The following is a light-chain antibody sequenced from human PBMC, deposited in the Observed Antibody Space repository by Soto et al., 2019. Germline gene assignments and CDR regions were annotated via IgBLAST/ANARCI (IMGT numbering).Light chain of an antibody. CDR1: QSLPNSY. V-gene: IGKV3-20*01. J-gene: IGKJ2*01. Sequence: EIVLTQSPGTLSLSPGERATLSCRASQSLPNSYLAWYQQKPGQAPRLLIYASSTRAPGIPDKFSGSGSGTDFTLTISRLVTEDFGVYYCQQFGISPRTFGQGTKLAI. CDR3: QQFGISPRT. CDR2: ASS.